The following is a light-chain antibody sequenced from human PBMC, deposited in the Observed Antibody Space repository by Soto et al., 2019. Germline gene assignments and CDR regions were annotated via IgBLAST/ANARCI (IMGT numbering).Light chain of an antibody. CDR2: GVY. V-gene: IGKV3-20*01. J-gene: IGKJ1*01. CDR3: KQYGSSPVT. Sequence: EIVMTQSPTILSVSPGERATLSCRASQSVSSNLAWYQQKPGQAHRLLIYGVYTRAPGIQDRFSGSGSGTDFTLTIRRLEPEDFAVYYCKQYGSSPVTFGQGTKVDIK. CDR1: QSVSSN.